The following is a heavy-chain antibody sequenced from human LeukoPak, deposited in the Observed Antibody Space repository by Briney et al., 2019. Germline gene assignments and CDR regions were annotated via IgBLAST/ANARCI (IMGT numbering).Heavy chain of an antibody. Sequence: PSETLSLTCAVYGGSFSGYYWSWIRQPPGKGLEWIGEINHSGSTNYNPSLKSRVTISVDTSKNQFSLKLSSVTAADTAVYYCARDEKRSGRGQGLAWGQGTLVTVSS. D-gene: IGHD3-16*01. CDR2: INHSGST. CDR1: GGSFSGYY. J-gene: IGHJ4*02. CDR3: ARDEKRSGRGQGLA. V-gene: IGHV4-34*01.